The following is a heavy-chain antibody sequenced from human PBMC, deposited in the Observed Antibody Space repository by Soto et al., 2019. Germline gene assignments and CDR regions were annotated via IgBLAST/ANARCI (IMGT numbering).Heavy chain of an antibody. CDR3: ARWSYLDY. CDR1: GFSFGSYA. Sequence: XGSLGLSCAASGFSFGSYALSWVRQAPGKGLEWVSTISGSDGKTFYADSVKGRFSISRDTSQNTLYLQMNSLRADDTAIYYCARWSYLDYWGQGTRVTVSS. V-gene: IGHV3-23*01. J-gene: IGHJ4*02. D-gene: IGHD3-3*01. CDR2: ISGSDGKT.